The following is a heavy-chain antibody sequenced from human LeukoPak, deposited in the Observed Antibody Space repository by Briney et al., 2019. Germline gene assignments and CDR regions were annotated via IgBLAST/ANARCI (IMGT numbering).Heavy chain of an antibody. CDR2: IDKLGSK. D-gene: IGHD1-26*01. CDR3: ARGPRGATPYDY. CDR1: GVTLSGYH. V-gene: IGHV4-34*01. J-gene: IGHJ4*02. Sequence: PSETLSLTRAVYGVTLSGYHWTWIRQPLGKGLERITEIDKLGSKNSNPPVKSRVTISMDTSKNQFSLKLTSVTAADTGVYYCARGPRGATPYDYWGQGALVTVSS.